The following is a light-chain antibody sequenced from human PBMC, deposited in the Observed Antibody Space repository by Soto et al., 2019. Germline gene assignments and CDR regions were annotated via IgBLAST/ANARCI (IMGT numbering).Light chain of an antibody. CDR3: QKYNGAPLT. CDR2: DAS. V-gene: IGKV1-27*01. J-gene: IGKJ4*01. CDR1: QGISIY. Sequence: DIQMTQSPSSLSASVEDRVTIACRASQGISIYLAWYQQKPGKVPQLLIYDASTLQSGVPSRFSGSGSGTDFTLTISGLQPEDVATYYCQKYNGAPLTFGGGTKVEIK.